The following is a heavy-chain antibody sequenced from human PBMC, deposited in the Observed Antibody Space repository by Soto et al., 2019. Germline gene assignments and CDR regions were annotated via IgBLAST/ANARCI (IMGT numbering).Heavy chain of an antibody. Sequence: RRLSCAASGFTFSSYAMHWVRQAPGKGLEWVAVISYDGSNKYYADSVRGRFTISRDNSKNTLYLQMNSLRAEDTAVYYCARVGFDYDILTGLDYWGQGTLVTVYS. CDR3: ARVGFDYDILTGLDY. CDR1: GFTFSSYA. J-gene: IGHJ4*02. CDR2: ISYDGSNK. V-gene: IGHV3-30-3*01. D-gene: IGHD3-9*01.